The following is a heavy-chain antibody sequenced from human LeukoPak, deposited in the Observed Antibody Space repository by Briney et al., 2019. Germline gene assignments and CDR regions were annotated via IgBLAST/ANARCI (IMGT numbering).Heavy chain of an antibody. V-gene: IGHV1-18*01. D-gene: IGHD1-26*01. CDR1: GYTFTNYG. CDR2: INTYNGNT. CDR3: ARDLVDGVGAPGAY. Sequence: ASVKVSCKASGYTFTNYGITWMRQAPGQGLEWMGWINTYNGNTNYAQKLQGRVTITTDASTSTAYMELRSLSSDDTAVFYCARDLVDGVGAPGAYWGQGALVTVSS. J-gene: IGHJ4*02.